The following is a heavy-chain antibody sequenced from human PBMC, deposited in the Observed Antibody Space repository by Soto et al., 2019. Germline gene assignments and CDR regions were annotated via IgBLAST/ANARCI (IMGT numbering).Heavy chain of an antibody. D-gene: IGHD3-3*01. CDR1: GDSVSSNSAA. V-gene: IGHV6-1*01. CDR3: ARSPHYALTGYYYGMDV. J-gene: IGHJ6*02. Sequence: SQTLSLTCAISGDSVSSNSAAWNWIRQSPARGLEWQGRTYYRYKWYNDYAVSAKSRITINPDKSKNQFSLQLNSVTPEDTAVYYCARSPHYALTGYYYGMDVWGQGTTVTVSS. CDR2: TYYRYKWYN.